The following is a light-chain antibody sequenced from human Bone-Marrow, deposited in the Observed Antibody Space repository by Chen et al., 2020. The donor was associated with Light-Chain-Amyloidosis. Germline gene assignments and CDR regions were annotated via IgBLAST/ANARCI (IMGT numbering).Light chain of an antibody. Sequence: QSALTQPASVSGSPGQSITISCTGTSSDVGGDNHVSWYQQHPDKAPKLMIYEVTNRPSWVPDRFSGSKSDKTASLTISGLQNEDEADYFCSSYTITNTLVFGSGTRVTVL. CDR2: EVT. J-gene: IGLJ1*01. V-gene: IGLV2-14*01. CDR1: SSDVGGDNH. CDR3: SSYTITNTLV.